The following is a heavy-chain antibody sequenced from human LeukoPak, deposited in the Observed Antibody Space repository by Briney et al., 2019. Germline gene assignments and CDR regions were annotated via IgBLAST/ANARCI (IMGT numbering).Heavy chain of an antibody. CDR2: IYYSGST. CDR3: AREEAVAGTVY. V-gene: IGHV4-31*03. D-gene: IGHD6-19*01. Sequence: SQTLSLTCTVSGGSISSGGYYWSWLRQHPGTGLEWIGYIYYSGSTYYNPSPKSRVTISVDTSKNQFSLKLSSVTAADTAVYYCAREEAVAGTVYWGQGTLVTVSS. J-gene: IGHJ4*02. CDR1: GGSISSGGYY.